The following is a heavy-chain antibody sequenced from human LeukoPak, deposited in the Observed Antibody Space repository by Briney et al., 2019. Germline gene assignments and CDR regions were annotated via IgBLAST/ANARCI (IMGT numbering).Heavy chain of an antibody. CDR1: GGSISTGSYY. V-gene: IGHV4-39*02. J-gene: IGHJ4*02. Sequence: SPSGTLSLTCTVSGGSISTGSYYWGWVRQPPGKGLEYIGSISYSGTTYYNPSLKSRVTISVDTSKNHFSLNLSSVSAADTAVYYCARSSAGVPFDYWGQGTLVTVSS. CDR2: ISYSGTT. CDR3: ARSSAGVPFDY. D-gene: IGHD6-13*01.